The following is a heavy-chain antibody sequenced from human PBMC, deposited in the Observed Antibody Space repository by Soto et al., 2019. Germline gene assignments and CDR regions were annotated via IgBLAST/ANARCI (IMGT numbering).Heavy chain of an antibody. CDR2: IHNSGST. J-gene: IGHJ4*02. CDR3: TRGLSSPSATGI. CDR1: GGSVSSCCNY. Sequence: QPQLQESGPGLVKPSETLSLTCTVSGGSVSSCCNYWGWVRQPPGKGLEWIGSIHNSGSTSYNPSLKSQVTISVDTPKNQFSLNLTAVSAADTAVDYCTRGLSSPSATGIWGQGTLVTVSS. D-gene: IGHD6-6*01. V-gene: IGHV4-39*01.